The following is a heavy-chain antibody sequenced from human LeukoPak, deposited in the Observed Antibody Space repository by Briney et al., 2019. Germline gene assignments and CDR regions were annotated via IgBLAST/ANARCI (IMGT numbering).Heavy chain of an antibody. CDR1: GGSISSNNW. CDR3: ARDRGGYTYSHDY. V-gene: IGHV4-4*02. D-gene: IGHD5-18*01. Sequence: PSETLSLTCAVSGGSISSNNWWIWVRQSPEKGLEWIGEIYHDGSTNYNPSLKSRVTVSMDKSKNQLSLKLNFVTAADTAVYYCARDRGGYTYSHDYWGQGTLVTVSS. J-gene: IGHJ4*02. CDR2: IYHDGST.